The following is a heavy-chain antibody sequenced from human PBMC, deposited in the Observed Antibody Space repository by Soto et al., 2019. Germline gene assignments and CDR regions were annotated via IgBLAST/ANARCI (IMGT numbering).Heavy chain of an antibody. CDR2: VDPEDGET. CDR1: GYTFIDDF. D-gene: IGHD6-19*01. J-gene: IGHJ6*02. V-gene: IGHV1-69-2*01. CDR3: AMGIIAVAGNNV. Sequence: ASVKVSCKVSGYTFIDDFIHWVQQAPGKGLEWMGLVDPEDGETIYAEKFQGRVTISADTSTDTAYMELSSLRSEDTAVYYCAMGIIAVAGNNVWGQGTTVTVSS.